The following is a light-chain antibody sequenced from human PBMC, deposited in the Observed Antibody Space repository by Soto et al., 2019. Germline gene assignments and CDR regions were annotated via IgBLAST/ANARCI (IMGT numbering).Light chain of an antibody. Sequence: DIQMTQSPSTLSASVGDRVTITCRAIQSISSWLAWYQQKPGKAPKLLIYQASTLESGVPSNFSGSGSGTECTLTINSLQPEDFETYYCQQYNSYPWTFGQGTKVDIK. V-gene: IGKV1-5*03. J-gene: IGKJ1*01. CDR1: QSISSW. CDR3: QQYNSYPWT. CDR2: QAS.